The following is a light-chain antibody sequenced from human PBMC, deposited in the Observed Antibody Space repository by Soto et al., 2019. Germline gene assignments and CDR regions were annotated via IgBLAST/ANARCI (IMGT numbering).Light chain of an antibody. Sequence: EIVFTQSPGTLSLSPVERATLSCRASQSVISSSLAWYQQRPGQAPRLLIYGASIRATGIPDRFSGSGSGTDFTLTISRXEPEDFVVFYCQQYGSSPLTFGGGTKVDIK. CDR2: GAS. CDR3: QQYGSSPLT. V-gene: IGKV3-20*01. CDR1: QSVISSS. J-gene: IGKJ4*01.